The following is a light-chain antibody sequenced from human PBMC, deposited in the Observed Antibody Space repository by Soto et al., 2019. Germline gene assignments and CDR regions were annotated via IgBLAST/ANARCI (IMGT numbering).Light chain of an antibody. CDR1: QSISSW. CDR3: QQYNSYQYT. Sequence: DIQMTQSPSTLSASVGDRVTITCRASQSISSWLAWYQQKPGKAPKLLIYDASSVESGVPSRCSGSGSGTEFTLTISSLQPDDFATYYCQQYNSYQYTFGQGTKLEIK. CDR2: DAS. J-gene: IGKJ2*01. V-gene: IGKV1-5*01.